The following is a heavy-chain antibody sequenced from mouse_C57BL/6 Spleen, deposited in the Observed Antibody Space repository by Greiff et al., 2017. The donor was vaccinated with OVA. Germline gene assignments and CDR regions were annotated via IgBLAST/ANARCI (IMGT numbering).Heavy chain of an antibody. Sequence: EVKLVESGGGLVQPKGSLKLSCAASGFSFNTYAMNWVRQAPGKGLEWVARIRSKSNNYATYYADSVKDRFTISRDDSESMLYLQMNNLKTEDTAMYYCVRHREWDVGNYFDYWGQGTTLTVAS. D-gene: IGHD4-1*01. CDR3: VRHREWDVGNYFDY. J-gene: IGHJ2*01. CDR1: GFSFNTYA. CDR2: IRSKSNNYAT. V-gene: IGHV10-1*01.